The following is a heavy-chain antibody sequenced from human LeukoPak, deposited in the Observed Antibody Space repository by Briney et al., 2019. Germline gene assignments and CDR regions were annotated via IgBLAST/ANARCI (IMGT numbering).Heavy chain of an antibody. Sequence: PSETLSLTCTVSGGSISNFYWSWVRQPAGKGLEWIGRIYTSGSTGDTHYNPSLKSRVTMSLDTSKKQFSLDLTSVTAADTALYYCARESFDWGESTDSSYNWYFDLWGRGTLVTVSS. V-gene: IGHV4-4*07. CDR3: ARESFDWGESTDSSYNWYFDL. CDR2: IYTSGSTGDT. CDR1: GGSISNFY. J-gene: IGHJ2*01. D-gene: IGHD3-16*01.